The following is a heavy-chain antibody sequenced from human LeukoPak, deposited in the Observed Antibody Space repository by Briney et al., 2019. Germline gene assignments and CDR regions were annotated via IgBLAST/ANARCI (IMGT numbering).Heavy chain of an antibody. V-gene: IGHV3-48*01. J-gene: IGHJ4*02. CDR1: GFTFSYYS. D-gene: IGHD6-13*01. Sequence: GGSLRLSCAASGFTFSYYSMSWVRQAPGKGLEWISYINRSNSTIYYADSVTGRFTISRDNAQNSLYLQMNSLRAEDTAVYYCAKDRSDSSNWYLGDYWGQGTLVTVSS. CDR3: AKDRSDSSNWYLGDY. CDR2: INRSNSTI.